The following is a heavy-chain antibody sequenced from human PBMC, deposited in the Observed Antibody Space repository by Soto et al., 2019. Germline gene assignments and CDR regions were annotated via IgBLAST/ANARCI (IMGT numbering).Heavy chain of an antibody. V-gene: IGHV3-23*01. CDR2: IGGSGGST. D-gene: IGHD3-22*01. CDR3: AKGVVVTTAAFDY. Sequence: EVQLLESGGGLVQPGGSLRLSCAASGFTFSSYAMSWVRQAPGKGLEWVSAIGGSGGSTYYADSVKGRFAISRDNSENTLYLQMNSLRAEDTAVYYCAKGVVVTTAAFDYWGQGTLVAVSS. J-gene: IGHJ4*02. CDR1: GFTFSSYA.